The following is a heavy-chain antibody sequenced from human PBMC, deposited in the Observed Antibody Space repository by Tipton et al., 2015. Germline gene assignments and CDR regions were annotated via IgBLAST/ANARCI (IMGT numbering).Heavy chain of an antibody. D-gene: IGHD6-13*01. V-gene: IGHV3-21*01. CDR1: GFTFSSYG. J-gene: IGHJ1*01. Sequence: GSLRLSCAASGFTFSSYGMNWVRQAPGKGLEWVSSISMSSRYIYYGDSVKGRFTISRDNSKNSLFLQMNSLRADDTAVYYCARGTSSSRTYEYFQHWGQCILVTVSS. CDR3: ARGTSSSRTYEYFQH. CDR2: ISMSSRYI.